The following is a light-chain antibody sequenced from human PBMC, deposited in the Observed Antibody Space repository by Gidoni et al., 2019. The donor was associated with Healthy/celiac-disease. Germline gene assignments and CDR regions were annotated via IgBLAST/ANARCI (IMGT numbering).Light chain of an antibody. CDR2: GNS. J-gene: IGLJ1*01. Sequence: QSVLTQPRSVSGAPGQRVTISCTGSSSNIGAGYDVHWYQQLPGTAPKLLIDGNSNRPSGVPDRFSGSKSGTSASLAITGLQAEDEADYYCQSYDSSQGVFGTGTKVTVL. V-gene: IGLV1-40*01. CDR3: QSYDSSQGV. CDR1: SSNIGAGYD.